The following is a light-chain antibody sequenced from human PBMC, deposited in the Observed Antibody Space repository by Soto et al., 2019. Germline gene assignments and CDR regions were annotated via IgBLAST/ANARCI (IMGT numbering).Light chain of an antibody. CDR2: EVN. J-gene: IGLJ2*01. Sequence: QSALTQPPSASGSPGQSVTISCTGAHSDFGGYNYVSWYQQHPGKAPKLMIFEVNKRPSVVPDRFSGSKFGNTASLTVSGLQAEDEADYYCSSYAGSNNVVFGGGTKLTVL. CDR3: SSYAGSNNVV. CDR1: HSDFGGYNY. V-gene: IGLV2-8*01.